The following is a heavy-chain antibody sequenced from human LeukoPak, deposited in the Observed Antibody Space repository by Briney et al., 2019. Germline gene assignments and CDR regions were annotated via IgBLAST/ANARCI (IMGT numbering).Heavy chain of an antibody. Sequence: KPSETLSLTCTVSGGSIGSYYWSWIRQPAGKGLEWIGRIYTSGSTNYNPSLKSRVTISVDTSKNQFSLKLSSVTAADTAVYYCARHEWGAGWFYFDYWGQGTLVTVSS. CDR2: IYTSGST. CDR1: GGSIGSYY. J-gene: IGHJ4*02. V-gene: IGHV4-4*07. D-gene: IGHD6-19*01. CDR3: ARHEWGAGWFYFDY.